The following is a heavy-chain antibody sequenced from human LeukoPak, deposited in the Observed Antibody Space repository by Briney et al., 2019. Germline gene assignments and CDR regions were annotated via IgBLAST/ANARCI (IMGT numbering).Heavy chain of an antibody. CDR2: MKRDGSEI. CDR1: GFTFSTYW. Sequence: GGSLRLSCSASGFTFSTYWMSWVRQAPGKGLEWVANMKRDGSEIYYVDSVKGRFTISRDNAKKSLFLQMNSLRAEDTAVYYCASGLWTYGYWGQGTLVTVSS. J-gene: IGHJ4*02. D-gene: IGHD3-10*01. CDR3: ASGLWTYGY. V-gene: IGHV3-7*03.